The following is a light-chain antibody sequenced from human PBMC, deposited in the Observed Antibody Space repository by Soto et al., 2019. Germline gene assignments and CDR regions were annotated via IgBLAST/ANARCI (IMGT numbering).Light chain of an antibody. J-gene: IGKJ2*01. CDR3: QQYNNWPCT. CDR2: VAS. CDR1: QSVSSY. Sequence: EIVLTQSPATLSLSPGERATLSCRASQSVSSYLAWYQQKPGQPPRLLIYVASNRATGIAARFSGSGSGTDFTLTISSLDPEDFAIYYCQQYNNWPCTFGQGTKLEIK. V-gene: IGKV3-11*01.